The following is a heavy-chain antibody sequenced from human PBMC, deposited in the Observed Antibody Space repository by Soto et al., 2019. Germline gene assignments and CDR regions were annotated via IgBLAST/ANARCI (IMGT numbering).Heavy chain of an antibody. CDR3: AKDQSSSRYYYYYGMDV. V-gene: IGHV3-30*18. Sequence: PGGSLRLSCAASGFTFSSYGMHWVRQAPGKGLEWVAVISYDGSNKYYADSVKGRFTISRDNSKNTLYLQMNSLRAEDTAVYYCAKDQSSSRYYYYYGMDVWGQGTTVTVSS. CDR1: GFTFSSYG. D-gene: IGHD6-13*01. CDR2: ISYDGSNK. J-gene: IGHJ6*02.